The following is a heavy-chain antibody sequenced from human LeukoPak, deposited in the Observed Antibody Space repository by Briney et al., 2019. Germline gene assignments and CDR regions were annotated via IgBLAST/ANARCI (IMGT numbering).Heavy chain of an antibody. Sequence: GGSLRFSCAASGFTFSSFGMHWVRQAPGKGLGWGAVISFEGSYKYSAAPVTGRSTISRDNSKNTLYLQMNSLRAEDTAVYYCAKEYYYDSSGSPYWYFDLWGRGTLVTVSS. CDR3: AKEYYYDSSGSPYWYFDL. V-gene: IGHV3-30*18. CDR1: GFTFSSFG. D-gene: IGHD3-22*01. J-gene: IGHJ2*01. CDR2: ISFEGSYK.